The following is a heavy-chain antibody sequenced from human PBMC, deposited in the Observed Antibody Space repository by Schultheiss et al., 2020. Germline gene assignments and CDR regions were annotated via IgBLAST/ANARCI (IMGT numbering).Heavy chain of an antibody. V-gene: IGHV3-33*01. CDR2: IWYDGSNK. Sequence: GGSLRLSCAASGFTFSSYGMHWVRQAPGKGLEWVAVIWYDGSNKYYADSVKGRFIISRDNSRNFLYQQMNSLRPEDMAVYYCVVTYYYGSGSYFDYWGQGTLVTVSS. CDR3: VVTYYYGSGSYFDY. J-gene: IGHJ4*02. D-gene: IGHD3-10*01. CDR1: GFTFSSYG.